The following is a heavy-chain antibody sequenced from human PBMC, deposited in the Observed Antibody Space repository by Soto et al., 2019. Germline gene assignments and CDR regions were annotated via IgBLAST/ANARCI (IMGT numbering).Heavy chain of an antibody. V-gene: IGHV3-30-3*01. D-gene: IGHD2-15*01. CDR1: GFTFSSYA. Sequence: LRLSCAASGFTFSSYAMHWVRQAPGKGLEWVAVISYDGSNKYYADSVKGRFTISRDNSKNTLYLQMNSLRAEDTAVYYCARDGWAATFHYYGMDVWGQGTTVTVSS. CDR3: ARDGWAATFHYYGMDV. J-gene: IGHJ6*02. CDR2: ISYDGSNK.